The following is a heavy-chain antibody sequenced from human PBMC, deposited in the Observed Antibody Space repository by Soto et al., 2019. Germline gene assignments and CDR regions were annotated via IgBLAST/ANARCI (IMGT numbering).Heavy chain of an antibody. CDR1: GFTFSSYG. J-gene: IGHJ4*02. CDR3: AKDWRRGYGSGTGYFDY. V-gene: IGHV3-33*06. Sequence: QVQLVESGGGVVQPGRSLRLSCAASGFTFSSYGMHWVRQAPGKGLEWVAVIWYDGSNKYYADSVKGRFTISRDNSKNTLYLQMNSLRAEDTAVYYCAKDWRRGYGSGTGYFDYWGQGTLVTVSS. CDR2: IWYDGSNK. D-gene: IGHD3-10*01.